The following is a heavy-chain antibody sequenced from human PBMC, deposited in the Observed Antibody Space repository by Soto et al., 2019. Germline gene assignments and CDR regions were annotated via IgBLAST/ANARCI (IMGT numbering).Heavy chain of an antibody. D-gene: IGHD1-1*01. CDR3: ATEIWNQYWNQYYFDY. V-gene: IGHV3-30-3*01. CDR2: ISYDGNNK. Sequence: PGGSLRLSCVASGFTFSNYAMHWVRQAPGKGLEWVSVISYDGNNKYYPDSVKGRFTISRDNSKNTLYLQMNSLRAEDTAVYYCATEIWNQYWNQYYFDYWGQGTLVTVSS. J-gene: IGHJ4*02. CDR1: GFTFSNYA.